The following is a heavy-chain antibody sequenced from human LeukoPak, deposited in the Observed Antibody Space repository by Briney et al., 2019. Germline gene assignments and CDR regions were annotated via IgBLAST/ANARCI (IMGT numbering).Heavy chain of an antibody. Sequence: ASVKVSCKVSGYTLTELSMHWVRQAPGKGLEWMGGFDPEDGETIYAQKFQGRVTMTEDTSTDTAYMELSSLRSEDTAVYYCATDRWGSYRTRNFDYWGHGTLVTVSS. CDR3: ATDRWGSYRTRNFDY. D-gene: IGHD1-26*01. CDR1: GYTLTELS. CDR2: FDPEDGET. J-gene: IGHJ4*01. V-gene: IGHV1-24*01.